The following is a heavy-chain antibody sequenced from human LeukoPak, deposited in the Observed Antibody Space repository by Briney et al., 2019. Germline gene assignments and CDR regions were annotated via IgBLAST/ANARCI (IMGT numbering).Heavy chain of an antibody. D-gene: IGHD1-1*01. CDR2: ISHSGST. Sequence: SETLSLTCTVSGYSISSTYYGAWIRQPPGKGLEWIATISHSGSTYYTPSLESRLTISLDTSKTHLSLRLNSVTAADTAVYYCARVNAPVATFDYWGLGTLVAVSS. CDR3: ARVNAPVATFDY. J-gene: IGHJ4*02. V-gene: IGHV4-38-2*02. CDR1: GYSISSTYY.